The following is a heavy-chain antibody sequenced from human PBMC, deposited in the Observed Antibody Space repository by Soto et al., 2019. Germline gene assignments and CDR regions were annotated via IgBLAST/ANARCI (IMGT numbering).Heavy chain of an antibody. CDR3: ARGTPLRFLEWLPPFDY. CDR2: ISYDGSNK. D-gene: IGHD3-3*01. CDR1: GFTFSSYA. V-gene: IGHV3-30-3*01. J-gene: IGHJ4*02. Sequence: PGGSLRLSCAASGFTFSSYAMHWVRQAPGKGLEWVAVISYDGSNKYYADSVKGRFTISRDNSKNTLYLQMNSLRAEDTAVYYCARGTPLRFLEWLPPFDYWGQGTLVTVSS.